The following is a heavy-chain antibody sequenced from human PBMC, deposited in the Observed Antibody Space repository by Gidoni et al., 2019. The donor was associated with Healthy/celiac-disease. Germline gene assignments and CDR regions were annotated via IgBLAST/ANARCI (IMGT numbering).Heavy chain of an antibody. V-gene: IGHV3-48*03. CDR2: ISSSGSTI. D-gene: IGHD6-13*01. CDR1: GFTFSSYE. J-gene: IGHJ4*02. CDR3: ARDLPVAAATDY. Sequence: EVQLVESGGGLVQPGGSLRLSCAASGFTFSSYEMNWVRQAPGKGLEWVSYISSSGSTIYYADSVKGRFTISRDNAKNSLYLQMNSLRAEDTAVYYCARDLPVAAATDYWGQGTLVTVSS.